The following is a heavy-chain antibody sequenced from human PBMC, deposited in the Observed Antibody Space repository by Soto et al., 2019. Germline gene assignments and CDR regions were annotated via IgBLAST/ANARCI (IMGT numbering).Heavy chain of an antibody. V-gene: IGHV4-31*03. Sequence: SETLSLTCTVSGGSISSGGYYWSWIRQHPGKGLEWIGYIYYSGSTYYNPSLKSRVTISVDTSKNQFSLKLSSVTAADTAVYYCAREVTTVTTTHDPYYYYYYMDVWGKGTTVTVSS. D-gene: IGHD4-17*01. CDR2: IYYSGST. J-gene: IGHJ6*03. CDR3: AREVTTVTTTHDPYYYYYYMDV. CDR1: GGSISSGGYY.